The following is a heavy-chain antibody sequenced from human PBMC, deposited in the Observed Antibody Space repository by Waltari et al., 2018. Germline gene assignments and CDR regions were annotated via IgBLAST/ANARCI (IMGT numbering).Heavy chain of an antibody. V-gene: IGHV1-69*13. CDR3: ARAPSVAGRGNYFDY. Sequence: QVQLVQSGAEVKKPGASVKVSCKASGYTFTSYGISWVRQAPGQGLEWMGGIIPIFGTANYAQKFQGRVTITADESTSTAYMELSSLRSEDTAVYYCARAPSVAGRGNYFDYWGQGTLVTVSS. J-gene: IGHJ4*02. CDR1: GYTFTSYG. D-gene: IGHD6-19*01. CDR2: IIPIFGTA.